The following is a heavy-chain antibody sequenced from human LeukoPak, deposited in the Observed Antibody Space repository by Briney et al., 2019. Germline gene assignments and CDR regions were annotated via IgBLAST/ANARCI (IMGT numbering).Heavy chain of an antibody. CDR1: GYTFTSYD. V-gene: IGHV1-8*01. J-gene: IGHJ4*02. D-gene: IGHD3-9*01. Sequence: ASVKVSCKASGYTFTSYDINWVRQATGQGLEWMGLMYPNSGNTGYAQKFQSRVTMTRNTSISTAYMELSSLRSEDTAVYYCARLASGNYDILTGDPKVVFDYWGQGALVTVSS. CDR3: ARLASGNYDILTGDPKVVFDY. CDR2: MYPNSGNT.